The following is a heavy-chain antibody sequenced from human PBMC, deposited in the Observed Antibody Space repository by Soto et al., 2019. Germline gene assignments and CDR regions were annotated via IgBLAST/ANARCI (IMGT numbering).Heavy chain of an antibody. Sequence: PVGSLRLSCAASGFTFSSYGMHWVRQAPGKGLEWVAVISYDGSNKYYADSVKGRFTISRDNSKNTLYLQMNSLRAEDTAVYYCAKGQLWLADYGMDVWGQGTTVTVSS. CDR1: GFTFSSYG. CDR2: ISYDGSNK. D-gene: IGHD5-18*01. V-gene: IGHV3-30*18. CDR3: AKGQLWLADYGMDV. J-gene: IGHJ6*02.